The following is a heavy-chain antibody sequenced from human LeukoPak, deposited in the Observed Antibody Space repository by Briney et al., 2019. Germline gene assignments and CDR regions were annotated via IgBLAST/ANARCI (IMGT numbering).Heavy chain of an antibody. Sequence: SVNVSCKASGGTFISYAISWVRQARGQGLDGMGGIIPIFGTANYEQKFRGRVKITTDESTSTAYMELSSLRSEDTAVYYCARGLAARPHFDYWGQGTLVTVSS. J-gene: IGHJ4*02. CDR1: GGTFISYA. CDR2: IIPIFGTA. D-gene: IGHD6-6*01. CDR3: ARGLAARPHFDY. V-gene: IGHV1-69*05.